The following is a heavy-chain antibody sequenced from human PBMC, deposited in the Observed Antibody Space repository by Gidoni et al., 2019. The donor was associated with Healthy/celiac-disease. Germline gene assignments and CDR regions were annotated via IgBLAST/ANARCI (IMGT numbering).Heavy chain of an antibody. V-gene: IGHV3-9*01. CDR1: GFTFDDYA. CDR2: IIWNMCSI. Sequence: EVHLVESGGGLVQPGRSLRLSCAASGFTFDDYAMHWVSGIIWNMCSIGYADSGKGRFTISRDNAKNSLYLQMNSLRAEDTALYYCAKDMGRAILPSTFDYWGQGTLVTVSS. J-gene: IGHJ4*02. D-gene: IGHD1-26*01. CDR3: AKDMGRAILPSTFDY.